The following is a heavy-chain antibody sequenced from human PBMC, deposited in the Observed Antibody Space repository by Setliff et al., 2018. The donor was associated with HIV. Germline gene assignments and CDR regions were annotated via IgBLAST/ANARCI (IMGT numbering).Heavy chain of an antibody. CDR3: ARQGQLGSE. V-gene: IGHV4-39*01. CDR1: GGSISSYY. D-gene: IGHD1-1*01. CDR2: IYYSGST. Sequence: PSETLSLTCTVSGGSISSYYWSWIRQPPGKGLEWIGTIYYSGSTYYKPSLKSRVTISVDTSKNQFSLKLSSVTAADTAVYYCARQGQLGSEWSQGTLVTVSS. J-gene: IGHJ4*02.